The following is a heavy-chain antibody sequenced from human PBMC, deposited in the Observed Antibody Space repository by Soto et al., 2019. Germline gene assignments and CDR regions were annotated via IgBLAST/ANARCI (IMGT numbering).Heavy chain of an antibody. D-gene: IGHD3-22*01. CDR3: ARGYYYDSSGYYPLFDY. J-gene: IGHJ4*02. CDR2: IYPGDSDT. Sequence: GESLKISCKGSGYSLTSYWIGWVRQMPGKGLEWMGIIYPGDSDTRYSPSFQGQVTISADKSISTAYLQWSSLKASDTAMYYCARGYYYDSSGYYPLFDYWGQGTLVTVSS. CDR1: GYSLTSYW. V-gene: IGHV5-51*01.